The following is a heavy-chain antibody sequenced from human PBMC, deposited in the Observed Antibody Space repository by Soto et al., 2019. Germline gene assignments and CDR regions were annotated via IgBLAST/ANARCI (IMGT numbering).Heavy chain of an antibody. J-gene: IGHJ4*02. CDR2: ISGYNGNT. D-gene: IGHD6-13*01. CDR3: ATAPRSWYSFCLDY. V-gene: IGHV1-18*01. Sequence: QVQLVQSGAEVKKAGASVKVSCKASGYTFSTYGISWVRQAPGQGLEWMGWISGYNGNTNYAQKLQGRVTLTTDTSTNTAYMELRSLRSDDTAVYYCATAPRSWYSFCLDYWGQGTVVTVSS. CDR1: GYTFSTYG.